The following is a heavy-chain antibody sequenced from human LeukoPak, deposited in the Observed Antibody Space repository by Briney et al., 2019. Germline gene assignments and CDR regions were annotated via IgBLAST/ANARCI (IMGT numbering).Heavy chain of an antibody. V-gene: IGHV1-46*01. Sequence: ASVKVSCKASGYTFTTYYMHWVRQAPGQGLEWMGIIDPSGGSTNYAQKFQGRVTMTRDTSTSTVYMELSSLRSQDTAMYYCARDTSTILGVAPFYYLDYWGQGTLVTVSS. J-gene: IGHJ4*02. CDR3: ARDTSTILGVAPFYYLDY. D-gene: IGHD3-3*01. CDR1: GYTFTTYY. CDR2: IDPSGGST.